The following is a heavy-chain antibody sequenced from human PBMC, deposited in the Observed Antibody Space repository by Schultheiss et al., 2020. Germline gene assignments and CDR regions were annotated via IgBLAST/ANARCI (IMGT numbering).Heavy chain of an antibody. CDR3: SSGGGPNWFDP. J-gene: IGHJ5*02. CDR2: VYTSGST. D-gene: IGHD3-16*01. CDR1: GGSISSYY. V-gene: IGHV4-4*07. Sequence: SETLSLTCTVSGGSISSYYWSWIRQPPGKGLEWIGRVYTSGSTNYNPSLNIRVSLSLDRSRNQLSLKLSSVTAAGTAIYFCSSGGGPNWFDPWGQGTLVTVSS.